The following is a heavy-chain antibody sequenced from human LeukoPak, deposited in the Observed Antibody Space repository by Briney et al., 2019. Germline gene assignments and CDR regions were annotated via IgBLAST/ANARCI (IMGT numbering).Heavy chain of an antibody. CDR3: AKGWSFDI. D-gene: IGHD2-15*01. CDR1: GFTFSTLW. V-gene: IGHV3-7*01. CDR2: IKQDGTEK. Sequence: GGSLRLSCVASGFTFSTLWMTWVRQAPRKVLEWVANIKQDGTEKYYVDSVKGRFTISRDNAKNSLYVQMDSLRAEDTAVYYCAKGWSFDIRGQGTMVTVTS. J-gene: IGHJ3*02.